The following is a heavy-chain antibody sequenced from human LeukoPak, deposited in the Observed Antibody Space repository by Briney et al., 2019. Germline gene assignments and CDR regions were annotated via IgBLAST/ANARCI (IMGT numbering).Heavy chain of an antibody. D-gene: IGHD6-19*01. CDR1: GGSISSSSYY. Sequence: NSSETLSLTCTVSGGSISSSSYYWGWIRQPPGKGLEWIGSIYYSGSTYYNPSLKSRVTISVDTSKNQFSLKLSSVTAADTAVYYCARGEDLAVAGLTPQYFDYWGQGTLVTVSS. CDR2: IYYSGST. J-gene: IGHJ4*02. CDR3: ARGEDLAVAGLTPQYFDY. V-gene: IGHV4-39*07.